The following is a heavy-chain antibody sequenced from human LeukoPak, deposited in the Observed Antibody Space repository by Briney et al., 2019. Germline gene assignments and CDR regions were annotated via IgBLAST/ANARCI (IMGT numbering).Heavy chain of an antibody. CDR3: ARALYYDSSGYYSSSYYYFQH. D-gene: IGHD3-22*01. J-gene: IGHJ1*01. CDR2: INPSSGGT. Sequence: ASVKVSCKASGYTFTSYYLHWVRQAPGQGLEWMGWINPSSGGTTYAQKFQGRVTMTRDTSISTAYMELSRLRSDDTAEYYCARALYYDSSGYYSSSYYYFQHWGQGTLVTVSS. CDR1: GYTFTSYY. V-gene: IGHV1-2*02.